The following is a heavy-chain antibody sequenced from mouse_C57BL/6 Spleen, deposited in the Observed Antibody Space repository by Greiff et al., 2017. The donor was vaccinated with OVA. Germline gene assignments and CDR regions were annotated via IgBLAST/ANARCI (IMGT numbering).Heavy chain of an antibody. Sequence: QVQLQQPGAELVKPGASVKVSCKASGYTFTSYWMHWVKQRPGQGLQWIGRIHPSDSDTNYNQKFKGKATLTVDKSSSTAYMQLSSLTSEDSAVYYCAMGGNYVGAMDYWGQGTSVTVSS. V-gene: IGHV1-74*01. CDR2: IHPSDSDT. D-gene: IGHD2-1*01. CDR3: AMGGNYVGAMDY. J-gene: IGHJ4*01. CDR1: GYTFTSYW.